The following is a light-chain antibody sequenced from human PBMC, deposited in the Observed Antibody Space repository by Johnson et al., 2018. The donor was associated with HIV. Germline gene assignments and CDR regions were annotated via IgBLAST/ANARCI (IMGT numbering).Light chain of an antibody. CDR2: DNN. CDR3: GTWDSSLSAYV. V-gene: IGLV1-51*01. Sequence: LTQPPSVSAAPGQKVTISCSGSSSNIGNNYVSWYQQLPGTAPKLLIYDNNKRPSGIPDRFSGSKSGTSATLGITGLQTGDEADYYCGTWDSSLSAYVFVTATNVTVL. J-gene: IGLJ1*01. CDR1: SSNIGNNY.